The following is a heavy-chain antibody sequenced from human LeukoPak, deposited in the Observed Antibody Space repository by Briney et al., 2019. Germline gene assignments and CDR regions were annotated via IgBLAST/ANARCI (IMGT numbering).Heavy chain of an antibody. CDR1: GYIFTSYY. Sequence: ASVKVSCKASGYIFTSYYMHWVRQAPGQGLEWLSVVYPSAGTSDPAQRFRARITLSDDMSTSTAYMELRSLKSEDTAIYFCVREYHGGYFDFWGQGTLVTVSS. V-gene: IGHV1-46*03. CDR2: VYPSAGTS. J-gene: IGHJ4*02. CDR3: VREYHGGYFDF. D-gene: IGHD3-16*01.